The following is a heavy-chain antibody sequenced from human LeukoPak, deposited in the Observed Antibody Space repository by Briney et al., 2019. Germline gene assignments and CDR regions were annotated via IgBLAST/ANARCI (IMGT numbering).Heavy chain of an antibody. CDR3: ARNQPGGYYYGSGSSYMDV. V-gene: IGHV3-48*03. D-gene: IGHD3-10*01. CDR1: GFTFSSYE. Sequence: GGSLRLSCAASGFTFSSYEMNWVRQAPGKGLEWVSYISSSGSTIYYADSVKGRFTISRDNAKNSLYLQMNGLRAEDTAVYYCARNQPGGYYYGSGSSYMDVWGKGTTVTISS. CDR2: ISSSGSTI. J-gene: IGHJ6*03.